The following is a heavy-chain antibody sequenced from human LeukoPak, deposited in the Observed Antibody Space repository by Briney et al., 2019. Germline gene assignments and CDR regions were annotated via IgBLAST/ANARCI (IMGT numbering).Heavy chain of an antibody. CDR1: GYTFTYRY. D-gene: IGHD5-24*01. Sequence: GASVKVSCKASGYTFTYRYLHWVRPAPGQALEWMGWITPFNGNTNYAQKFQDRVTITRDRSMSTAYMELSSLRSEDTAMYYCANGPDGYNTYWGQGTLVTVSS. J-gene: IGHJ4*02. CDR3: ANGPDGYNTY. CDR2: ITPFNGNT. V-gene: IGHV1-45*02.